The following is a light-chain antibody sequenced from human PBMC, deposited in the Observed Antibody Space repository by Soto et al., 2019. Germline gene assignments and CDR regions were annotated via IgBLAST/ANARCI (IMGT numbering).Light chain of an antibody. CDR1: QSVSSY. CDR3: QQRSNWPRGT. J-gene: IGKJ1*01. V-gene: IGKV3-11*01. Sequence: IVLTQSPATLSLSPGERATLSFMASQSVSSYLAWYQQKPGQAPRLLIYDASNRATGIPARFSGSGSGTDFTLTISSLEPEDFAVYYCQQRSNWPRGTFGQGTKVDIK. CDR2: DAS.